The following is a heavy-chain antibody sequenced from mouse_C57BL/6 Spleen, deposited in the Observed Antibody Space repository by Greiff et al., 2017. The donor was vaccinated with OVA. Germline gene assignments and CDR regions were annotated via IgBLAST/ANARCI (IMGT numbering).Heavy chain of an antibody. CDR1: GFNIKDDY. Sequence: VQLQQSGAELVRPGASVKLSCTASGFNIKDDYMHWVKQRPEQGLEWIGWIDPENGDTEYASKFQGKATITADTSSNTAYLQPSSLTSEDTAVYYCTTHYDYDVGFAYWGQGTLVTVSA. J-gene: IGHJ3*01. D-gene: IGHD2-4*01. CDR2: IDPENGDT. CDR3: TTHYDYDVGFAY. V-gene: IGHV14-4*01.